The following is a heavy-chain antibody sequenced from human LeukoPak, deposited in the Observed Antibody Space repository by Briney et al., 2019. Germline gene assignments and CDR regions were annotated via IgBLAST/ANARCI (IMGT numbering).Heavy chain of an antibody. CDR3: ARHFQDTAMVSYYFDY. V-gene: IGHV4-39*01. D-gene: IGHD5-18*01. Sequence: KPSETLSLTCTVSGGSSSSSSCYWGWIRQPPGKGLEWIGSIYYSGSTYYNPSLKSRVTISVDTSKNQFSLKLSSVTAADTAVYYCARHFQDTAMVSYYFDYWGQGTLVTVSS. J-gene: IGHJ4*02. CDR1: GGSSSSSSCY. CDR2: IYYSGST.